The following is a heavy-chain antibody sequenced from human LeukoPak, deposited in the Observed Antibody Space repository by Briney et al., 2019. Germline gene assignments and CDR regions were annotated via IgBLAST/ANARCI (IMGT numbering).Heavy chain of an antibody. J-gene: IGHJ4*02. CDR2: IYTSEST. Sequence: PSETLSLTCAVSGGSISSYYWSWMRQPAGEGLEWIGRIYTSESTKYNPSLQSRVTLSVDTSKNQFSLKLSSVTAADTAVYYCARDLPPEPPWSSSPVVDWGQGTLVTVSS. CDR3: ARDLPPEPPWSSSPVVD. V-gene: IGHV4-4*07. D-gene: IGHD6-13*01. CDR1: GGSISSYY.